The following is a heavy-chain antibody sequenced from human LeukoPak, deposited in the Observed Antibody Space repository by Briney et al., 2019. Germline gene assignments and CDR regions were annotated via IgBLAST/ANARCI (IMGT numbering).Heavy chain of an antibody. D-gene: IGHD4-17*01. CDR3: ASRTYGSNDYGDYGSVDAFDI. CDR1: GFTFDDYT. J-gene: IGHJ3*02. Sequence: PGGSLRLSCAASGFTFDDYTMHWVRQAPGKGLEWVSLISWDGGSTYYADSVKGRFTISRDNAKNSLYLQMNSLRAEDTAVYYCASRTYGSNDYGDYGSVDAFDIWGQGTMVTVSS. V-gene: IGHV3-43*01. CDR2: ISWDGGST.